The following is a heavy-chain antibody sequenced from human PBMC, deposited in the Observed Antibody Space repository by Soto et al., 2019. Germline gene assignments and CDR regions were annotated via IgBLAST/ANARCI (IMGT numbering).Heavy chain of an antibody. J-gene: IGHJ5*02. V-gene: IGHV3-53*01. Sequence: EVQMVESGGGLIQPGGSLRLSCAASGFTVSSNYMSWVRQAPVKGLEWVSVIYSGGSTYYADSVKGRFTISRDNSKNTLYLQMNSLRAEDTAVYYCARVRGYSGYEFDPCGQGPMVTVSS. CDR3: ARVRGYSGYEFDP. CDR1: GFTVSSNY. CDR2: IYSGGST. D-gene: IGHD5-12*01.